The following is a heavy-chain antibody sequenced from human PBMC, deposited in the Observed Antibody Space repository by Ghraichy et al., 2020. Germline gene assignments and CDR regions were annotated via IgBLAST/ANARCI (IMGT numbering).Heavy chain of an antibody. J-gene: IGHJ5*02. CDR3: ARLFSGWFHIRDWFDP. CDR2: IYYSGST. CDR1: GGSISSSSYY. Sequence: SETLSLTCTVSGGSISSSSYYWGWIRQPPGKGLEWIGSIYYSGSTYYNPSLKSRVTISVDTSKNQFSLKLSSVTAADTAVYYCARLFSGWFHIRDWFDPWGQGTLVTVSS. V-gene: IGHV4-39*01. D-gene: IGHD6-19*01.